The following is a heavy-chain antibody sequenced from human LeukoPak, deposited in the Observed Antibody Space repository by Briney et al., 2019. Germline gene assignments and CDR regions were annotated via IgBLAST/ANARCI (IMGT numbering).Heavy chain of an antibody. Sequence: QPGGSLRLSCAGSGFTFSSYEMSWVRQAPGKGLEWVSSISGSGRATNYADSVKGRLTISRENSKNTMYLQMNSLRAEDTAIYYCAKEIGTAMYFDYWGQGTVVTVSS. D-gene: IGHD5-18*01. CDR1: GFTFSSYE. CDR3: AKEIGTAMYFDY. V-gene: IGHV3-23*01. CDR2: ISGSGRAT. J-gene: IGHJ4*02.